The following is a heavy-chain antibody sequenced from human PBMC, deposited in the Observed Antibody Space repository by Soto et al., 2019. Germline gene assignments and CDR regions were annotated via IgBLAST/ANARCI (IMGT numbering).Heavy chain of an antibody. CDR3: AGPGGGPVPLDY. Sequence: QLQLQESGSGLVKPSQTLSLTCAVSGGSISSGGYSWSWIRQPPGKGLEWIGYIYHSAITYYHTPRKSRVTISVDRSKNPSSLKLSSVTAAVTAVSYCAGPGGGPVPLDYWGQGTLVPVSS. D-gene: IGHD3-16*01. CDR2: IYHSAIT. V-gene: IGHV4-30-2*01. CDR1: GGSISSGGYS. J-gene: IGHJ4*02.